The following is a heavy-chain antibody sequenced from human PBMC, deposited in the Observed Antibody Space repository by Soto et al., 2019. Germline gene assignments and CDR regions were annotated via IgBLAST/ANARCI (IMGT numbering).Heavy chain of an antibody. D-gene: IGHD3-10*01. CDR2: ISSSSSYI. V-gene: IGHV3-21*01. CDR3: VGSTYYYGSGSYYRFSDYYYGMDV. CDR1: GFTFSSNS. Sequence: GGSLRLSCAASGFTFSSNSMNWVRQAPGKGLEWAPSISSSSSYIDYADSVKGRFTISRDNAKNSLYLQMNSLRAEDTAVYYCVGSTYYYGSGSYYRFSDYYYGMDVWGQGTTVTVSS. J-gene: IGHJ6*02.